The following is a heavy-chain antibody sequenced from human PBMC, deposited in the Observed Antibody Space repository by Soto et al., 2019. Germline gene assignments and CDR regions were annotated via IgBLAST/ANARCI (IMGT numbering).Heavy chain of an antibody. V-gene: IGHV3-15*01. D-gene: IGHD1-26*01. CDR3: TTDSGMSPYSFDY. CDR2: IMSKTDGGTT. J-gene: IGHJ4*02. CDR1: GFTFSKAW. Sequence: PGGSLRFSCATSGFTFSKAWVGWVRQAPGKGLEWVGRIMSKTDGGTTDYAAPVKGRFTTSRDDSKSTLYLQMNSLKTEDTAFYYCTTDSGMSPYSFDYWGQGTLVTVSS.